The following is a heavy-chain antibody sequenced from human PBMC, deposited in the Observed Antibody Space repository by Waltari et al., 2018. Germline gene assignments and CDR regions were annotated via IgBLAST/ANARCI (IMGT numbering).Heavy chain of an antibody. CDR3: VRGYGRGVTNGDYFEY. CDR1: GFPLSSFW. V-gene: IGHV3-74*01. D-gene: IGHD4-17*01. Sequence: DVQLVESGGGLVQPGGSLRLSCVASGFPLSSFWMLWVRQAPVKGVVCVSRVKSDGSGTSCGDCVKGRFTIARDNAKNTLYLQMNSGRAEDTAVYYCVRGYGRGVTNGDYFEYWGQGTLVTVSS. CDR2: VKSDGSGT. J-gene: IGHJ4*02.